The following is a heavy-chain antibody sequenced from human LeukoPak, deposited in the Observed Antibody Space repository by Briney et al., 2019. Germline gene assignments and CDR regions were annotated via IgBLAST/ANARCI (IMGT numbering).Heavy chain of an antibody. CDR1: GFTFSSYA. V-gene: IGHV3-23*01. CDR2: ISGSGGST. J-gene: IGHJ3*02. D-gene: IGHD5-12*01. Sequence: QPGGSLRLSCAASGFTFSSYAMSWVRQAPGKGLEWVSAISGSGGSTYYADSVKGRFTISRDNSKNTLYLQMNSLRAEDTAVYYCAKDSGIYSGYDPDAFDIWGQGTMVTVSS. CDR3: AKDSGIYSGYDPDAFDI.